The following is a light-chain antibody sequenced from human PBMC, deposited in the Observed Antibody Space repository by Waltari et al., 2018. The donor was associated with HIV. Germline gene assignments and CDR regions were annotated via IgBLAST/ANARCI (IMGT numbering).Light chain of an antibody. CDR3: QKYYSFPRT. CDR1: QGISSY. CDR2: AVS. V-gene: IGKV1D-8*01. Sequence: VIWMTQSPSLLSASTGDTVTISCRMSQGISSYLAWYHQKPVKAPELLIYAVSTVQSAVPARFSGSQCGTDFTLSNSCLQSEDFASYYCQKYYSFPRTFGRGTKVDIK. J-gene: IGKJ3*01.